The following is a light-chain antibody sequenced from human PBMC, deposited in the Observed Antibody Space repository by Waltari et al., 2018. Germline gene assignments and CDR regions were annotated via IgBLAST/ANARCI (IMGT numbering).Light chain of an antibody. CDR3: CSYAGVHTFWL. J-gene: IGLJ3*02. CDR2: GVN. V-gene: IGLV2-11*01. CDR1: TSDVGGYNS. Sequence: QSALTQPPSVSGSPEQSVTISCTGSTSDVGGYNSVSWYQQHPGKAPKLIIFGVNQRPSGVPDLFSGSKSGNTASLTISWLRPEDEADYHCCSYAGVHTFWLFGGGTKLTVL.